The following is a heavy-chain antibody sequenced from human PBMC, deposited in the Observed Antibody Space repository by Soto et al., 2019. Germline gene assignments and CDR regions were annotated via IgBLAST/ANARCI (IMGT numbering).Heavy chain of an antibody. D-gene: IGHD3-22*01. Sequence: SVKVSCKASGGTFSRYNITWVRQAPGQGLEWMGGITPMFGTPNYAQKFQGRVTITADESTSTAYMELSSLRAEDTAMYYCARDGTLYDSSAYYYPYWGQGTLVTVFS. V-gene: IGHV1-69*13. CDR1: GGTFSRYN. J-gene: IGHJ4*02. CDR2: ITPMFGTP. CDR3: ARDGTLYDSSAYYYPY.